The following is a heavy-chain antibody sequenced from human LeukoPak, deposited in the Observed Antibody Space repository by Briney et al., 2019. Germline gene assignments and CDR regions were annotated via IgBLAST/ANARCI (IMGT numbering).Heavy chain of an antibody. CDR3: ATRGCSSTSCYKDFDY. J-gene: IGHJ4*02. CDR1: GGSFSGYY. CDR2: IYHSGST. V-gene: IGHV4-34*01. D-gene: IGHD2-2*02. Sequence: SETLSLTCAVYGGSFSGYYWSWIRQPPGKGLEWIGEIYHSGSTNYNPSLKSRVTISVDTSKNQFSLKLSSVTAADTAVYYCATRGCSSTSCYKDFDYWGQGTLVTVSS.